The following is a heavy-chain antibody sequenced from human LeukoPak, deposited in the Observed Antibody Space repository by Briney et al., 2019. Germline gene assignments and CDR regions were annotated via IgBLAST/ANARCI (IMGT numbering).Heavy chain of an antibody. CDR1: GYSFTNYA. V-gene: IGHV1-3*04. Sequence: ASVKVSCKASGYSFTNYAFHWVRQAPGQSLEWMGWIHTGNGFTRYSQKFQGRVTITRDTSASTAYMELSSLRSEDTAVYYCARGRSYYDYWGQGTLVTVSS. CDR3: ARGRSYYDY. J-gene: IGHJ4*02. CDR2: IHTGNGFT.